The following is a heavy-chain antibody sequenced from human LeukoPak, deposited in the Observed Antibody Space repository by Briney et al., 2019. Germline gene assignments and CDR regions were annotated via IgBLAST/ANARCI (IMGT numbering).Heavy chain of an antibody. D-gene: IGHD3/OR15-3a*01. Sequence: PSETLSLTCTVSGVSISSSYSYWGWIRQPPGMGLEWIGSIYYTGNTYYNASLKSQVSISIDTSKNQFSLKLTSVTAADTAVYYCARQTGSGLFILPGGQGTQVTVSS. V-gene: IGHV4-39*01. J-gene: IGHJ4*02. CDR3: ARQTGSGLFILP. CDR1: GVSISSSYSY. CDR2: IYYTGNT.